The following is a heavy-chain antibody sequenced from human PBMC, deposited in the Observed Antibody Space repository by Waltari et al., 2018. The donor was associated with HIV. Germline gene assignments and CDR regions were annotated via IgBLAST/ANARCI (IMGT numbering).Heavy chain of an antibody. CDR1: GGSIPSGGYY. D-gene: IGHD3-9*01. V-gene: IGHV4-61*02. Sequence: QVQLQESGPGLVKPSQTLSLTCTVSGGSIPSGGYYWTWIRQPAGKGLEWIGRVYTSGSANYNPSLRSRVTMSLDTSKNQFSLKLTSVTAADTAVYYCARGLDILTGHYHWFLDVWGRGTLVTVSS. J-gene: IGHJ2*01. CDR2: VYTSGSA. CDR3: ARGLDILTGHYHWFLDV.